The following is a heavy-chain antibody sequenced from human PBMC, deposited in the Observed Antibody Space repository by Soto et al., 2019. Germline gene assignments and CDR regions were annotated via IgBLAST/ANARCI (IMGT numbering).Heavy chain of an antibody. CDR1: GFAFSGFE. CDR3: ARSGDNYNRLDY. V-gene: IGHV3-48*03. CDR2: ISSGASNM. Sequence: GGSLRLSCAASGFAFSGFEMNWVRQAPGKGLEWVSYISSGASNMYYADSVKGRFTISRDNAQSSLYLQMNSLRAEDTAVYYCARSGDNYNRLDYWGQGTPVTVSS. D-gene: IGHD1-1*01. J-gene: IGHJ4*02.